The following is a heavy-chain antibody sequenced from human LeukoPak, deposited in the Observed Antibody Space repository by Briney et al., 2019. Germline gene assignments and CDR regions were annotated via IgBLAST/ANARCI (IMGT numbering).Heavy chain of an antibody. CDR1: GGSFSGYY. V-gene: IGHV4-34*01. CDR2: INHSGST. J-gene: IGHJ3*02. Sequence: SETLSLTCAVYGGSFSGYYWSWIRQPPGKGLEWIGEINHSGSTNYNPSLKSRVTISVDTSKNQFSLKLSSVTAADAAVYYCAGYCSSTSCSTLDAFDIWGQGTMVTVSS. D-gene: IGHD2-2*02. CDR3: AGYCSSTSCSTLDAFDI.